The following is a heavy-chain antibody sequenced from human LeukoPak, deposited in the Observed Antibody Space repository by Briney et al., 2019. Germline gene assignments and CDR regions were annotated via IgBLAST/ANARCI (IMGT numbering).Heavy chain of an antibody. J-gene: IGHJ4*02. CDR2: ISYDGRRE. CDR1: GLTFTTYA. CDR3: ARDGSPARTIYYFDS. Sequence: GGSLRLSCAASGLTFTTYAMHWDRQAPGKGLEWVAVISYDGRREYYADSVKGRFTISRDNSKNTLYLQMNSLKPEDTALYYCARDGSPARTIYYFDSWGQGTLVTVSS. V-gene: IGHV3-30*04. D-gene: IGHD6-6*01.